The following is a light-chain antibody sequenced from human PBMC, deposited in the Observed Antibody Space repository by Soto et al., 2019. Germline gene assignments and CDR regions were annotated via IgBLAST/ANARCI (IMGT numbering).Light chain of an antibody. V-gene: IGLV2-14*01. CDR3: SSYTSSSPYF. CDR1: SSDVGGYNY. Sequence: QSVLTQPASVSGSPGQSITISCTGTSSDVGGYNYVSWYQQHPGKAPKLMIYDVSNRPSGVSNRFSGSKSGNTASLTISGLQAEDEAVYYSSSYTSSSPYFFGTGTKLTSL. J-gene: IGLJ1*01. CDR2: DVS.